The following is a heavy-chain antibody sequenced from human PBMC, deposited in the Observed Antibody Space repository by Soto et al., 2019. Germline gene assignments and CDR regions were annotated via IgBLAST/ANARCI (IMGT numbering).Heavy chain of an antibody. D-gene: IGHD2-2*01. J-gene: IGHJ6*02. CDR2: IIPISDTT. Sequence: QVQLVQSGAEVQKPGSSVKVSCKASGGTFSSYAISWVRQAPGQGLGWMGGIIPISDTTNYAQKFQGRVTITADESTSTAYMELSSLRSEDTAVYYCARSQGSSTSLEIYYYYYYGMDVWGQGTTVTVSS. CDR3: ARSQGSSTSLEIYYYYYYGMDV. V-gene: IGHV1-69*01. CDR1: GGTFSSYA.